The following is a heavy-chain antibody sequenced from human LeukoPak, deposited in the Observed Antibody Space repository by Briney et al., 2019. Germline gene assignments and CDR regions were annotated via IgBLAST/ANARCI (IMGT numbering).Heavy chain of an antibody. V-gene: IGHV4-59*08. J-gene: IGHJ4*02. CDR3: ARCLGGRCDYFDY. CDR2: IYYSGST. D-gene: IGHD3-16*01. Sequence: SETLSLTCTVSGGSISSYYWSWIRQPPGKGLEWIGYIYYSGSTNYNPSLKSRVTISVDTSKNQFSLRLSSVTASDTAVYYCARCLGGRCDYFDYWGQGALVTISS. CDR1: GGSISSYY.